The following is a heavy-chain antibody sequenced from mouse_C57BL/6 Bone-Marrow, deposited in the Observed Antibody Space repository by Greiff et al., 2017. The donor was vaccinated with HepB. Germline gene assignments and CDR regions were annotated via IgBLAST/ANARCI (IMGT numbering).Heavy chain of an antibody. Sequence: QVQLKESGAELMKPGASVKLSCKATGYTFTGYWIEWVKQRPGHGLEWIGEILPGSGSTNYNEKFKGKATFTADTSSNTAYMQLSSLTTEDSAIYYCAKDRYDYDDGDYYAMDYWGQGTSVTVSS. CDR2: ILPGSGST. CDR3: AKDRYDYDDGDYYAMDY. D-gene: IGHD2-4*01. J-gene: IGHJ4*01. V-gene: IGHV1-9*01. CDR1: GYTFTGYW.